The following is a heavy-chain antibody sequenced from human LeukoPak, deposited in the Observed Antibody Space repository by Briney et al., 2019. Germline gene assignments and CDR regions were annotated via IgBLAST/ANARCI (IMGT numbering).Heavy chain of an antibody. CDR2: IYYSGST. CDR3: ARDPDIVVVPAAIGEGEYYRMDV. CDR1: GGSISSGDCY. V-gene: IGHV4-30-4*01. J-gene: IGHJ6*02. D-gene: IGHD2-2*02. Sequence: PSQTLSLTCTVSGGSISSGDCYWSWIRQPPGRGLEWIGYIYYSGSTYYNPSLKSRVTISVDTSKNQFSLKLSSVTAADTAVYHCARDPDIVVVPAAIGEGEYYRMDVWGQGTTVTVSS.